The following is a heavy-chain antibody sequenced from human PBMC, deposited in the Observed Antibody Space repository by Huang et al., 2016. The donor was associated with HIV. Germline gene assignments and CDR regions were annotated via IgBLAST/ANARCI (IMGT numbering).Heavy chain of an antibody. CDR2: ISAFNGDT. J-gene: IGHJ3*01. CDR3: ARDPKYHRIGYYRQRRGIDV. Sequence: QAQLMPSGPEVKTPGASVTVTCKHSGYSFIVYGITWGRQAPGQGPEWVGWISAFNGDTEIAQRLPGRGILTTDTSTRMAYMELRSLRFDDTAVYFCARDPKYHRIGYYRQRRGIDVWGQGTMVSVSS. CDR1: GYSFIVYG. V-gene: IGHV1-18*01. D-gene: IGHD3-22*01.